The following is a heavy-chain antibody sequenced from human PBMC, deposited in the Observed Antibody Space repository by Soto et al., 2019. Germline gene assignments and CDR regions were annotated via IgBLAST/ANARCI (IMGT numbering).Heavy chain of an antibody. J-gene: IGHJ5*02. CDR2: IKSKSDGGTT. Sequence: PGGSLSLSCAASGFTFSDAWMSWVRQAPGKGLDWVGRIKSKSDGGTTEYAAPVRGRFTISRDDSKNTLYPQMNSLKTEDTAVYYCTTDLWRIAVVVGSTGYFNPWGQGTPVTVPQ. CDR3: TTDLWRIAVVVGSTGYFNP. CDR1: GFTFSDAW. V-gene: IGHV3-15*01. D-gene: IGHD2-15*01.